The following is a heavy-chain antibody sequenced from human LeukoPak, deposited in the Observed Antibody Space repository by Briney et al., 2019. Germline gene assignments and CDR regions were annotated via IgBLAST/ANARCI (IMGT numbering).Heavy chain of an antibody. CDR1: GFTFSSYW. Sequence: TGGSLRLSCAASGFTFSSYWMHWVRQAPGKGLEWVSVIYSGGSTYYADSVKGRFTISRDNSKNTLYLQMNSLRAEDTAVYYCVNAYSSSWSYFDYWGQGTLVTVSS. D-gene: IGHD6-13*01. CDR3: VNAYSSSWSYFDY. J-gene: IGHJ4*02. V-gene: IGHV3-66*01. CDR2: IYSGGST.